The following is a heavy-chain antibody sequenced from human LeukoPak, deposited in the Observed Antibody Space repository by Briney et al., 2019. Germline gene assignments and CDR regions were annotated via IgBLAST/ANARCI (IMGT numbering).Heavy chain of an antibody. CDR1: GFIFSDFD. Sequence: GGSLRLSCVASGFIFSDFDMRWVRQAPGKGLEWVASMRNDGSQIYYAESVKGRFTISRDNSKNTLYVEMNSLRVEDTAMYYCAKDTPLCYFDYWGQGTLVTVSS. J-gene: IGHJ4*02. CDR2: MRNDGSQI. V-gene: IGHV3-30*02. CDR3: AKDTPLCYFDY. D-gene: IGHD3-16*01.